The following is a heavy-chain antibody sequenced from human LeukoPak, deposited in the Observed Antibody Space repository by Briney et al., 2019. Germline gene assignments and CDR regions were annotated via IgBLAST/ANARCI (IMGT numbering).Heavy chain of an antibody. CDR1: GFTFTNHW. Sequence: QPGGSLRLSRAASGFTFTNHWMSWVRQAPGKGLEWVANINQDGSEKFYVDSVKGRFTISRDNAKNSLYLQMNSLRAEDTAVYYCAEGTTGWGQGTLVTVSS. D-gene: IGHD1-1*01. CDR3: AEGTTG. CDR2: INQDGSEK. J-gene: IGHJ4*02. V-gene: IGHV3-7*01.